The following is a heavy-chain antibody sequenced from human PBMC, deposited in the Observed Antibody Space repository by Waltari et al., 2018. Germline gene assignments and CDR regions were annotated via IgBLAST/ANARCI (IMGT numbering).Heavy chain of an antibody. CDR1: GFMFSGYW. V-gene: IGHV3-74*01. CDR3: TSHYYDNDAYYDVY. CDR2: ISTDGSIT. D-gene: IGHD3-22*01. J-gene: IGHJ4*02. Sequence: EVHLVESGGGLIQPGGSLRLSCTASGFMFSGYWMHWVRQAPGEGLVWVSRISTDGSITDYAESVKGRFTISRDNAKNTLYLQMSSLRAEDTAMYFCTSHYYDNDAYYDVYWGQGTLVTVSS.